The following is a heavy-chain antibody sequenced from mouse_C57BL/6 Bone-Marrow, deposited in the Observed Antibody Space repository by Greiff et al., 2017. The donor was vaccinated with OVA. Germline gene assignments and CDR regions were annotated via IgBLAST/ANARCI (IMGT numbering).Heavy chain of an antibody. CDR1: GYSFTDYN. J-gene: IGHJ1*03. CDR3: ARLDYGSSFHYWYFDV. CDR2: INPNYGTT. Sequence: EVQLQQSGPELVKPGASVKISCKASGYSFTDYNMNWVKQSNGKSLEWIGVINPNYGTTSYNQKFKGKATLTVDQSSSTAYMQLNSLTSDDSAVYYCARLDYGSSFHYWYFDVWGTGTTVTVSS. D-gene: IGHD1-1*01. V-gene: IGHV1-39*01.